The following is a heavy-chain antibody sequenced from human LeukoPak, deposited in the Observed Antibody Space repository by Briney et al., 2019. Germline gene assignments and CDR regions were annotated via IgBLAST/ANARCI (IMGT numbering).Heavy chain of an antibody. J-gene: IGHJ4*02. D-gene: IGHD5-18*01. V-gene: IGHV1-46*01. Sequence: GASVKVSCKASGYTFTSYYMHWVRQAPGQGLEWMGIINPSGGSTSYAQKFQGRVTMTRDTSTSTVYMELSSLRSEDTAMYYCTRDLGVDTTMIFFDYWGQGTLVTVSS. CDR2: INPSGGST. CDR3: TRDLGVDTTMIFFDY. CDR1: GYTFTSYY.